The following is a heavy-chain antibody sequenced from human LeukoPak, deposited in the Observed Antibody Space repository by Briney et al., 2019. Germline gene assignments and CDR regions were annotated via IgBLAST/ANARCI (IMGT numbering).Heavy chain of an antibody. CDR2: INPSGGST. V-gene: IGHV1-46*01. J-gene: IGHJ3*02. D-gene: IGHD4-17*01. Sequence: ASVKLSCKASGYTFTSYYMRLVRQAPGQGLEWMGIINPSGGSTSYAQKFQGRVTMTRDTSTSTVYMELSSLRSEDTAVYYCARDPGSDYYDAFDIWGQGTMVTVSS. CDR3: ARDPGSDYYDAFDI. CDR1: GYTFTSYY.